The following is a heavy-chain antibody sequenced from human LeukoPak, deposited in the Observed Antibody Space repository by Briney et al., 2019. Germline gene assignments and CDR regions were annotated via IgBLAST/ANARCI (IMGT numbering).Heavy chain of an antibody. CDR2: ISSSSSYI. Sequence: GGSLRLSCAASGFTFSSYSMNWVRQAPGKGLEWVSSISSSSSYIYYADSVKGRFTISRDNAKNSLYLQMNSLRAEDTAVYYCARDLLAVAGFDYWGQGTLVTVSS. CDR3: ARDLLAVAGFDY. J-gene: IGHJ4*02. CDR1: GFTFSSYS. D-gene: IGHD6-19*01. V-gene: IGHV3-21*01.